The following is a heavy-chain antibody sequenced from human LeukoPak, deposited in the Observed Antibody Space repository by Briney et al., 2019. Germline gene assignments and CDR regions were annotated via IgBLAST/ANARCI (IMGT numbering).Heavy chain of an antibody. CDR3: ARIYSSGWYGDYYYYMDV. Sequence: PGGSLRLSCAASGFTFSSYAMHWVRQAPGKGLEWVAVISYDGSNKYYADSVKGRFTISRDNSKNTLYLQMNSLRAEDTAVYYCARIYSSGWYGDYYYYMDVWGKGTTVTISS. J-gene: IGHJ6*03. D-gene: IGHD6-19*01. CDR2: ISYDGSNK. CDR1: GFTFSSYA. V-gene: IGHV3-30*14.